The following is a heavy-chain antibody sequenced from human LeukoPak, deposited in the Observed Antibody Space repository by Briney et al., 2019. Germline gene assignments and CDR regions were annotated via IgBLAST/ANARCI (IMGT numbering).Heavy chain of an antibody. Sequence: ASVKVSCKVSGYTFTDYYMHWVQQAPGKGLEWMGLVGPEDGETIYAEKFQGRVTITADTSTDTAYMELSSLRSEDTAVYYCATVSYYYDSSGPLGDYWGQGTLVTVSS. J-gene: IGHJ4*02. V-gene: IGHV1-69-2*01. D-gene: IGHD3-22*01. CDR1: GYTFTDYY. CDR3: ATVSYYYDSSGPLGDY. CDR2: VGPEDGET.